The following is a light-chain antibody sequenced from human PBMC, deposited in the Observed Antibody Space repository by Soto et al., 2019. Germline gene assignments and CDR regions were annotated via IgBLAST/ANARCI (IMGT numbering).Light chain of an antibody. Sequence: QSVLTQPASVSGSPGQSVTISCTGTSSDIGTYNFVSWYQQLPGKAPKLIIYEVSNRPSGVSNRFSGSKSGNTASLTISGLQAEDEADYYCCSYAGSSNYVFGTGTKV. CDR2: EVS. CDR3: CSYAGSSNYV. CDR1: SSDIGTYNF. J-gene: IGLJ1*01. V-gene: IGLV2-23*02.